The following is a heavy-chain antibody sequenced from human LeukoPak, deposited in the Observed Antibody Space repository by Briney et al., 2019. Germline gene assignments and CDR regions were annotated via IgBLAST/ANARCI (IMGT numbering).Heavy chain of an antibody. D-gene: IGHD6-6*01. J-gene: IGHJ4*02. CDR1: GSSFSGHW. CDR2: ISPTGSTT. CDR3: ARGPNSNWSGLDF. Sequence: GGPLRLSCTASGSSFSGHWMHWARQLPGKGLVWVSRISPTGSTTSYADSVKGRFTVSRDNAKNTLYLQVNNLRAEDTAVYYCARGPNSNWSGLDFWGQGTLLTVSS. V-gene: IGHV3-74*01.